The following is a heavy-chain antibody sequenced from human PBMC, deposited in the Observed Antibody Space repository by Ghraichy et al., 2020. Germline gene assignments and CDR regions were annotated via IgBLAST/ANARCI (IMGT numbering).Heavy chain of an antibody. CDR2: ISYDGSNK. CDR1: GFTFSSYA. CDR3: ARSGFHHQEGADH. D-gene: IGHD2-2*01. V-gene: IGHV3-30-3*01. J-gene: IGHJ4*02. Sequence: SLNISCAASGFTFSSYAFHWVRQAPGKGLEWVAVISYDGSNKYYVDSVEGRFTLSRDNSKNTLYLQMNNLRDEDTAVYYCARSGFHHQEGADHWGQGTLVTVSS.